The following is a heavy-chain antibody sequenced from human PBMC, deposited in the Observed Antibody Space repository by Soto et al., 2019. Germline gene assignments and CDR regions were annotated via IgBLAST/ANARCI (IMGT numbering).Heavy chain of an antibody. J-gene: IGHJ4*02. V-gene: IGHV4-61*05. CDR3: ARGYGYSFNY. D-gene: IGHD1-1*01. CDR2: IYYSGST. Sequence: SETLSLTCTVSGGSISSSSYYWGWIRQPPGKGLEWIGYIYYSGSTNYNPSLKSRVTISVDTSKNQFSLKLSSVTAADTAVYYWARGYGYSFNYWGQGTLVTVP. CDR1: GGSISSSSYY.